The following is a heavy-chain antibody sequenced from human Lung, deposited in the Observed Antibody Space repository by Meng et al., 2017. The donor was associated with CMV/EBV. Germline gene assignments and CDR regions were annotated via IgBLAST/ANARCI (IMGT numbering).Heavy chain of an antibody. D-gene: IGHD1-26*01. J-gene: IGHJ4*02. V-gene: IGHV1-18*01. CDR3: ARDEGATPFDY. Sequence: SCRASVSPFTAYGISWVRQAPGQGLEWMGWINPYSGSTNYAQNLQGTVTMTTDTSTSTAYMELRSLRSDDTAVYYCARDEGATPFDYWGQGTLVTVSS. CDR2: INPYSGST. CDR1: VSPFTAYG.